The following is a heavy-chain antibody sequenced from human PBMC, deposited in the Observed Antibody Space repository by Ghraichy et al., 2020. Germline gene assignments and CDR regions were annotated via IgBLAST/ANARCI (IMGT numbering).Heavy chain of an antibody. CDR3: ARHPDDYGDQRFDY. V-gene: IGHV4-39*01. D-gene: IGHD4-17*01. CDR1: GGSISSSSYY. J-gene: IGHJ4*02. CDR2: IYYSGST. Sequence: SETLSLTCTVSGGSISSSSYYWGWIRQPPGKGLEWIGSIYYSGSTYYNPSLKSRVTISVDTSKNQFSLKLSSVTAADTAVYYCARHPDDYGDQRFDYWGQGTLVTVSS.